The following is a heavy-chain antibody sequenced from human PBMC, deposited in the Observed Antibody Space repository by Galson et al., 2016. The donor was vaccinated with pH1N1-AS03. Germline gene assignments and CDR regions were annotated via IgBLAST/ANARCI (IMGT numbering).Heavy chain of an antibody. D-gene: IGHD6-19*01. V-gene: IGHV5-51*01. CDR1: GYSLTAYW. J-gene: IGHJ4*02. CDR3: ARVGSGWYGGHFDY. Sequence: QSGAEVKEPGESLKISCKTSGYSLTAYWIGWVRQMPGKGLEWMGIIYPGDSDTKYRPSFQGQVTMSADKSSSTAHLQWRSLKASDSAMYFCARVGSGWYGGHFDYWGQGTPVTVSP. CDR2: IYPGDSDT.